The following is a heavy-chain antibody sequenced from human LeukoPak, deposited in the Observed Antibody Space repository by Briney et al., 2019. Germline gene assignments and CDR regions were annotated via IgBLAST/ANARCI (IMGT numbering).Heavy chain of an antibody. V-gene: IGHV4-59*01. J-gene: IGHJ5*02. CDR3: ARDKAHSYGRYFDP. CDR2: ISYGNT. D-gene: IGHD5-18*01. CDR1: GGSISTYY. Sequence: SETLSLTCSVSGGSISTYYWNWIRQTPGKGLEWIGHISYGNTDYNPSLKSRVTISIDTSKNQFSLKLTSVTAADTAVYYCARDKAHSYGRYFDPWGQGALVTVSS.